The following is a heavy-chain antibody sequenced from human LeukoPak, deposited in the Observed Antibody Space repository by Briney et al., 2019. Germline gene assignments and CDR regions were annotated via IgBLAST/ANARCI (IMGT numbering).Heavy chain of an antibody. V-gene: IGHV1-18*01. Sequence: ASVKVSCKASGYTFTSYGISWVRQVPGPGLECMGWISAYNGNTNYAQKLPGRVTMTTDTSTNTAYMELRSLRSDDTAVYYCARAVLWGNNDFWSGFEAFDIWGQGTMVTVSS. D-gene: IGHD3-3*01. CDR1: GYTFTSYG. CDR2: ISAYNGNT. CDR3: ARAVLWGNNDFWSGFEAFDI. J-gene: IGHJ3*02.